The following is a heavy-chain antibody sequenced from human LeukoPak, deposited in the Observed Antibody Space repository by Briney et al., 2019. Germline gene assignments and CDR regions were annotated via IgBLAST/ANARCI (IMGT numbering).Heavy chain of an antibody. CDR2: ISSSSSYI. Sequence: TGGSLRLSCAASGFTLSGYWMSWVRQAPGKGLEWVSSISSSSSYIYYADSVKGRFTISRDNAKNSLYLQMNSLRAEDTAVYYCARVTEAPYYFDYWGQGTLVTVSS. V-gene: IGHV3-21*01. J-gene: IGHJ4*02. CDR3: ARVTEAPYYFDY. CDR1: GFTLSGYW.